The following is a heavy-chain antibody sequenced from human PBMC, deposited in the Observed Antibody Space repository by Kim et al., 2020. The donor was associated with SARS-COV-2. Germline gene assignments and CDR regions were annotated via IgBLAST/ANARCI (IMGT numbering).Heavy chain of an antibody. CDR3: ARQLRDYYMDD. Sequence: ASVKVSCTASGYTFTSFYMHWVRQAPGQGLEWMGIVNPSGGGTDYAQKFHGRVTLTRDTSTSTVYMELRGLRSEDTAVYYCARQLRDYYMDDWGKGTTVT. D-gene: IGHD2-2*01. J-gene: IGHJ6*03. V-gene: IGHV1-46*01. CDR1: GYTFTSFY. CDR2: VNPSGGGT.